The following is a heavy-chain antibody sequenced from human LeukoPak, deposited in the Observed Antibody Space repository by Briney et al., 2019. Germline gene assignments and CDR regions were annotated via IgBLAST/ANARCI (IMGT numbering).Heavy chain of an antibody. CDR2: INPNSGGT. J-gene: IGHJ4*02. CDR1: GYTFTGYY. CDR3: ARRASDSGSYDY. D-gene: IGHD1-26*01. Sequence: ASVKVSCKASGYTFTGYYMHWVRQPPGQGLEWMGWINPNSGGTNYAQKFQGRVTMTRDTSISTAYMELSRLRSDDTAVYYCARRASDSGSYDYWGQGTLVTVSS. V-gene: IGHV1-2*02.